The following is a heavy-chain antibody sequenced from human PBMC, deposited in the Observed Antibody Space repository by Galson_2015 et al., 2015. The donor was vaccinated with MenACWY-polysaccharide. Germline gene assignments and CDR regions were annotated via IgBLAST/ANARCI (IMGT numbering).Heavy chain of an antibody. CDR1: GFTFSTYR. Sequence: SLRLSCAASGFTFSTYRMTWVRQAPGKGLEWVSYINGGSSTIYYADSVKGRFTISRDNAKNSLYLQMNSLRDDDTAVYYCARDSGGDTASDSWGQGTLVTVSS. D-gene: IGHD5-18*01. CDR2: INGGSSTI. V-gene: IGHV3-48*02. J-gene: IGHJ4*02. CDR3: ARDSGGDTASDS.